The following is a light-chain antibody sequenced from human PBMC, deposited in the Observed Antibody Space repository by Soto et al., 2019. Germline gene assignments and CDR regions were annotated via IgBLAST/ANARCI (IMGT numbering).Light chain of an antibody. V-gene: IGKV3-15*01. CDR2: GAS. CDR3: QQYNNWPPWT. CDR1: QSVSSK. Sequence: IVMTQSPGTLSVSPGERATLSCRASQSVSSKLAWYQQKPGQAPRLLIYGASTRATGIPARFSGSGSGTEFTLTISSLQSEDFAVYYCQQYNNWPPWTFGQGNKVEIK. J-gene: IGKJ1*01.